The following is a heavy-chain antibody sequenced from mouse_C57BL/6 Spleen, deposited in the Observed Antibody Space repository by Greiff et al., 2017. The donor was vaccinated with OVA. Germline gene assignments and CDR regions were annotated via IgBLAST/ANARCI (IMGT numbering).Heavy chain of an antibody. D-gene: IGHD1-1*01. CDR2: IDPSDSYT. CDR1: GYTFTSYW. J-gene: IGHJ3*01. Sequence: QVQLQQSGAELVKPGASVKLSCKASGYTFTSYWMQWVKQRPGQGLEWIGEIDPSDSYTNYNQKFKGKATLTVDTSSSTAYMQLSSLTSEDSAVYYCARSGYYGRFAYWGQGTLVTVSA. V-gene: IGHV1-50*01. CDR3: ARSGYYGRFAY.